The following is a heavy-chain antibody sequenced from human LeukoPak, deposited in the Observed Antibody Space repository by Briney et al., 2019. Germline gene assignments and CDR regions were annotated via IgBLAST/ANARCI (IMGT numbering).Heavy chain of an antibody. CDR2: INHNRVT. Sequence: SETLSLTCAVYDGSFTGYYWSWIRQPPGKVLEWIGDINHNRVTNYSPSLKSRVTISLDTSKNQFSLKLGSVTAADTAVYYCARGRDVKYYDYDWGKDRYTHVFDMWGRGTMVIVSS. CDR3: ARGRDVKYYDYDWGKDRYTHVFDM. J-gene: IGHJ3*02. CDR1: DGSFTGYY. D-gene: IGHD3-16*02. V-gene: IGHV4-34*01.